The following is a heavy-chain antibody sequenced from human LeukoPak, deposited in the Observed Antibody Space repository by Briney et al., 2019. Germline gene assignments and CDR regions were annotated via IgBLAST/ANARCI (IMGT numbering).Heavy chain of an antibody. J-gene: IGHJ4*02. CDR2: IIPIFGTA. CDR3: AREIRGYSDY. Sequence: GASVKVSCKASVGTFSSYAISWVRQAPRQGLEWMGGIIPIFGTANYAQKFQGRVTITADESTSTAYMELSSLRSEDTAVYYCAREIRGYSDYWGQGTLVTVSS. V-gene: IGHV1-69*13. CDR1: VGTFSSYA. D-gene: IGHD5-18*01.